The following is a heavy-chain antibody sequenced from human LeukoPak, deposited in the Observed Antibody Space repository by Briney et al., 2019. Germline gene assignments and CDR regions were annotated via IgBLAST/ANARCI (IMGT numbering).Heavy chain of an antibody. J-gene: IGHJ4*02. CDR1: ASTFSNYW. Sequence: GGSLRLSCVVSASTFSNYWMHWVRQAPGKGLVWVSRINPDGSRTNYADSVAGRFTISRDNSKNTLYLQMNSLRAEDTAVYYCAKDKSYYDSSGYFAYWGQGTLVTVSS. CDR2: INPDGSRT. CDR3: AKDKSYYDSSGYFAY. D-gene: IGHD3-22*01. V-gene: IGHV3-74*01.